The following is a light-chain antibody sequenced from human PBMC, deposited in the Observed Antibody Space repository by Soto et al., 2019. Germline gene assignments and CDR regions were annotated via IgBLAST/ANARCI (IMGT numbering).Light chain of an antibody. Sequence: QSALTQPASVSGSPGLSITISCTGTSSDIGYYDYVSWYEHHSGKAPKLIIYEVNNRLSGVSNRFSGSKSVNTASLTISGHQAEDEADYYCSSHSSSSAYYVFGTGTKVTV. CDR2: EVN. J-gene: IGLJ1*01. CDR1: SSDIGYYDY. CDR3: SSHSSSSAYYV. V-gene: IGLV2-14*01.